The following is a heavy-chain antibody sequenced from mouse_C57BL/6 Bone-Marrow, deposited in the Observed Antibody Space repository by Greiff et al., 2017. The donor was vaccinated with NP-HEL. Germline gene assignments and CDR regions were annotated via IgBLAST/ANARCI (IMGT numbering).Heavy chain of an antibody. CDR2: ISDGGSYT. V-gene: IGHV5-4*01. Sequence: EVQGVESGGGLVKPGGSLKLSCAASGFTFSSYAMSWVRQTPEKRLEWVATISDGGSYTYYPANVKGRFTISRDNAKNNLYLQMSHLKSEDTAMYYCARDRSPSYWYFDVWGTGTTVTVSS. J-gene: IGHJ1*03. D-gene: IGHD1-1*01. CDR1: GFTFSSYA. CDR3: ARDRSPSYWYFDV.